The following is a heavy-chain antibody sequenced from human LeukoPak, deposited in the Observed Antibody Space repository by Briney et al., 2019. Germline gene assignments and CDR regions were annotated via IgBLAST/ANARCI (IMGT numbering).Heavy chain of an antibody. J-gene: IGHJ6*02. D-gene: IGHD6-13*01. CDR2: IYYSGST. Sequence: SETLSLTCTVSGGSFSSGSYYWSWLRRPPGKGVEWIGYIYYSGSTNYNPSSKRRVTISVHTSKNQFSLKLSSVTAADTAVYYCATFSSSWAYYYYGMDVWGQGTTVTVSS. CDR3: ATFSSSWAYYYYGMDV. V-gene: IGHV4-61*01. CDR1: GGSFSSGSYY.